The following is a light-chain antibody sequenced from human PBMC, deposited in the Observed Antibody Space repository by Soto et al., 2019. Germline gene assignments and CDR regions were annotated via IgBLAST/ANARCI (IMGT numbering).Light chain of an antibody. Sequence: DIQMTQSPSSLSASVGDRVTITCRASQSISTYLNWYQQKPGRAPKLLFSAASSLQSGVPSRFSGSGSGTDFTLTISSLQPEDFATYYCQQSYSALLFTFGPGTKVDIK. CDR2: AAS. CDR3: QQSYSALLFT. J-gene: IGKJ3*01. CDR1: QSISTY. V-gene: IGKV1-39*01.